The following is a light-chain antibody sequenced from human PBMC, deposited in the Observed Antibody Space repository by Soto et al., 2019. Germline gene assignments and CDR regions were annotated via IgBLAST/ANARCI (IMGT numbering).Light chain of an antibody. J-gene: IGKJ1*01. CDR3: QQYYTTPVT. CDR1: QTVLHGSNY. Sequence: DIVMTQSPDSLSMSLGERATINCKSSQTVLHGSNYLAWYQQKAGQPPKLLIYWASTRESGVPDRFSGSGSGTDFTLTITSLHAENVAVYYCQQYYTTPVTFGQGTKVEI. CDR2: WAS. V-gene: IGKV4-1*01.